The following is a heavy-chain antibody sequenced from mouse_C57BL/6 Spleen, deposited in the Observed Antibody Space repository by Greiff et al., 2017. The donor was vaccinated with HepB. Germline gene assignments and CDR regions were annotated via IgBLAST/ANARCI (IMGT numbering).Heavy chain of an antibody. CDR1: GYAFSSSW. Sequence: QVQLKESGPELVKPGASVKISCKASGYAFSSSWMNWVKQRPGKGLEWIGRIYPGDGDTNYNGKFKGKATLTADKSSSTAYMQLSSLTSEDSAVYFCARSYSNPFAYWGQGTLVTVSA. V-gene: IGHV1-82*01. CDR2: IYPGDGDT. CDR3: ARSYSNPFAY. D-gene: IGHD2-5*01. J-gene: IGHJ3*01.